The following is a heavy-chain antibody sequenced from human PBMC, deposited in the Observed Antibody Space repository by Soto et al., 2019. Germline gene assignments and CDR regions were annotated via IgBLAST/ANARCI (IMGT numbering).Heavy chain of an antibody. CDR3: ARIALRFGEMDAFDI. CDR1: GGSFSGYY. V-gene: IGHV4-34*01. J-gene: IGHJ3*02. CDR2: INHSGST. D-gene: IGHD3-10*01. Sequence: TLSLTCAVYGGSFSGYYWSWIRQPPGKGLEWIGEINHSGSTNYNPSLKSRVTISVDTSKNQFSLKLSSVTAADTAVYYCARIALRFGEMDAFDIWGQGTMVTVSS.